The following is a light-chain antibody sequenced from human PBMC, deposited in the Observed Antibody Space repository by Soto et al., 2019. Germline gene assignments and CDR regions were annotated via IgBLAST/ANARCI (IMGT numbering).Light chain of an antibody. CDR1: SSNIGANYD. Sequence: QSVLTQPPSVSGAPGQRVTISCTGSSSNIGANYDVHWYQQLPGTAPKLLIYGNTNRPSGVPDRFSGSKSGTSASLAITGPHAEDVADYYCQSYDSRLSGSGVFGTGTKVXVL. CDR2: GNT. J-gene: IGLJ1*01. CDR3: QSYDSRLSGSGV. V-gene: IGLV1-40*01.